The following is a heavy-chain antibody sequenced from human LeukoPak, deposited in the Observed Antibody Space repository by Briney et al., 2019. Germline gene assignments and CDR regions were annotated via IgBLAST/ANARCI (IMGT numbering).Heavy chain of an antibody. CDR1: GFTFSNYA. Sequence: GGSLRLSCAASGFTFSNYAMAWVRQAPGKGLEWVSPISGNGGSRYYADSVKGRFTISRDNSKNTLYLQMNSLRAEDTAVYYCAKDAGDDSSGYYYLGYFDYWGQGTLVTVSS. CDR2: ISGNGGSR. CDR3: AKDAGDDSSGYYYLGYFDY. D-gene: IGHD3-22*01. J-gene: IGHJ4*02. V-gene: IGHV3-23*01.